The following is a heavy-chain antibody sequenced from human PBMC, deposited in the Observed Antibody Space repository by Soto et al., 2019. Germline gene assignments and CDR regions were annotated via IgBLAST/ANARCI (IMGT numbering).Heavy chain of an antibody. CDR1: GYTFTGYY. CDR3: ARPPVYSSGWYDY. D-gene: IGHD6-19*01. CDR2: INPNSGDT. Sequence: QVQLVQSGAEVKKPGASVKVSCKASGYTFTGYYMHWVRQAPGQGLEWMGWINPNSGDTNYAQKFQGRVTMTRDTSISTAYMELSRLRSDDTAVYYCARPPVYSSGWYDYWGQGTLVTVSS. J-gene: IGHJ4*02. V-gene: IGHV1-2*02.